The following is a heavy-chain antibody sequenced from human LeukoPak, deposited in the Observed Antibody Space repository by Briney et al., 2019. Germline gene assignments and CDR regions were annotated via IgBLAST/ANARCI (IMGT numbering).Heavy chain of an antibody. CDR2: ISTSSSYI. J-gene: IGHJ4*02. V-gene: IGHV3-21*01. CDR1: GFTFSSYS. CDR3: ARGLWFGELGYDY. Sequence: GGSLRLSCAASGFTFSSYSMNWVRQAPGKGLEWVSSISTSSSYIYYADSVKGRFTISRDNAKNSLYLQMNSLRAEDTAVYYCARGLWFGELGYDYWGQGTLVTVSS. D-gene: IGHD3-10*01.